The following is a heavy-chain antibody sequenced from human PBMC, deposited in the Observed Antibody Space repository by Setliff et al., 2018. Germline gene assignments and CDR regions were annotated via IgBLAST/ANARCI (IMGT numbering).Heavy chain of an antibody. V-gene: IGHV1-3*04. CDR2: MNIDNGKT. CDR3: ARGNNVDHEYFDFWVASGDSDH. D-gene: IGHD3-3*01. CDR1: GYSFTLYA. J-gene: IGHJ5*02. Sequence: GASVKVSCKASGYSFTLYAMHWMRQAPGQRLEWMGWMNIDNGKTDYAQNSQGRVTMTTDTSKSTVYMELSSLRSDDTAVYYCARGNNVDHEYFDFWVASGDSDHWGQGTLVTVSS.